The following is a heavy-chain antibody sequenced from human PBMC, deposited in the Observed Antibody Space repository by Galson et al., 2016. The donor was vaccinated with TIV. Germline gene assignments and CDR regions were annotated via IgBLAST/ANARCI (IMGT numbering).Heavy chain of an antibody. D-gene: IGHD1-14*01. Sequence: SETLSLTCTVSGGSVSRYYWSWTRQSAGKGLEWIGRIFTDGTTTYNPSLKSRVTMSVDTSKRQFSLRLTSVTAADTAVYYCATVNTNSRKYFDYWGQGIKVTVSS. J-gene: IGHJ4*02. CDR1: GGSVSRYY. CDR3: ATVNTNSRKYFDY. V-gene: IGHV4-4*07. CDR2: IFTDGTT.